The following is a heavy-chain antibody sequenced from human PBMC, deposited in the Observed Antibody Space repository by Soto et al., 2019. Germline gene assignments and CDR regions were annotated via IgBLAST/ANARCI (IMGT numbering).Heavy chain of an antibody. CDR1: GDSISSYY. D-gene: IGHD4-17*01. J-gene: IGHJ4*02. CDR3: ARMSGNGDLIDY. V-gene: IGHV4-59*01. CDR2: IYYSGST. Sequence: PSETLSLTCTVSGDSISSYYWGWIRQPPGKGLEWIGSIYYSGSTNYNPSLKSRVTISVDASKNQFSLKLSSVTAADTAVYYCARMSGNGDLIDYWGQGTLVTVSS.